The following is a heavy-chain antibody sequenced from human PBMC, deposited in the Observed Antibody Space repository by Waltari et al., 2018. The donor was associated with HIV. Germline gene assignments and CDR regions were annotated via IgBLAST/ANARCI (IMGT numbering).Heavy chain of an antibody. CDR1: GGSITTHY. Sequence: QVQLQESGPGLVKSSEPLSLTCNVSGGSITTHYWSWIRQPPERGLDCIGYIYYGVITNYNPSRKSRVSISVDTSKNQFALRVTSVTAADSATYYCARGGYAYALYYFDYWGPGTPVTVSS. CDR2: IYYGVIT. D-gene: IGHD5-18*01. J-gene: IGHJ4*02. CDR3: ARGGYAYALYYFDY. V-gene: IGHV4-59*11.